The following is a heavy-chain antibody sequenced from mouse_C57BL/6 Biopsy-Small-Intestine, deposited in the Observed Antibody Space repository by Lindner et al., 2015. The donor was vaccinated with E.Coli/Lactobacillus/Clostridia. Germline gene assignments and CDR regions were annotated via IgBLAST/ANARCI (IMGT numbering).Heavy chain of an antibody. D-gene: IGHD1-3*01. CDR2: IIANVGAA. J-gene: IGHJ4*01. CDR1: GGTFSSYA. V-gene: IGHV1-4*01. Sequence: SVKVSCKASGGTFSSYAISWVRQAPGQGLEWMGNIIANVGAAKYAQKFQDRVTITADESTSTAYMELSSLRSDDTAVYYCARVSSVVGARYFFDYWGQGTLVTVSS. CDR3: ARVSSVVGARYFFDY.